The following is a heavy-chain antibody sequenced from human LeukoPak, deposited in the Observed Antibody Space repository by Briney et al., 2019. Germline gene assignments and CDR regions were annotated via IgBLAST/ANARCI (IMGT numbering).Heavy chain of an antibody. D-gene: IGHD2-2*01. CDR3: ARQCSSTSCQDDAFDI. V-gene: IGHV5-51*01. CDR2: IYPGDPDT. Sequence: GESLKISCKGSGYSFTSYWIGWVRQMPGKGLEWMGIIYPGDPDTRYSPSFQGQVTISADKSISTAYLQWSSLKASDTAMYYCARQCSSTSCQDDAFDIWGQGTMVTASS. J-gene: IGHJ3*02. CDR1: GYSFTSYW.